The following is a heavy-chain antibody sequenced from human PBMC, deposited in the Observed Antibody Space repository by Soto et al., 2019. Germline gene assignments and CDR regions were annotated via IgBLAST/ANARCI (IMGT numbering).Heavy chain of an antibody. CDR3: AKQSTIFGVVIPLYYYGMDV. D-gene: IGHD3-3*01. Sequence: PGGSLRLSCAASGFTFSGYAMSWVRQAPGKGLEWVSAISGGGDSTYYADSVKGRFTISRDNSKNTLYLQMNSLTAEDTAIYYCAKQSTIFGVVIPLYYYGMDVWGQGTTVTVSS. CDR2: ISGGGDST. J-gene: IGHJ6*02. V-gene: IGHV3-23*01. CDR1: GFTFSGYA.